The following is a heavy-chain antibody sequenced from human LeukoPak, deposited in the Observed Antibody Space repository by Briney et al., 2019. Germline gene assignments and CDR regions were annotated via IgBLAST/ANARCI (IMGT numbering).Heavy chain of an antibody. Sequence: GGCLRLSCAASGFTFSSYAMSWVRQAPGQGLEWVSSISSSSSYIYYADSVKGRFTISRDNAKNSLYLQMNSLRAEDTAVYYCARDEFQMATISAAYWGQGTLVTVSS. D-gene: IGHD5-12*01. CDR1: GFTFSSYA. CDR3: ARDEFQMATISAAY. V-gene: IGHV3-21*01. CDR2: ISSSSSYI. J-gene: IGHJ4*02.